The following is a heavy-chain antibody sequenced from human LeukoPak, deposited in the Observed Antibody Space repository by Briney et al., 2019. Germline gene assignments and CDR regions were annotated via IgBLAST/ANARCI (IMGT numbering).Heavy chain of an antibody. CDR3: ARHAKAYGSSCDY. J-gene: IGHJ4*02. V-gene: IGHV5-10-1*01. D-gene: IGHD6-13*01. Sequence: GESLQISCKGSGSRFTTYWISWVRQMPGKGLEWMGRIDPSDSYTNYSPSFQGHVTISADKSFSTAYLQWTSLKASDTAMYYCARHAKAYGSSCDYWGQGTLVTVSS. CDR2: IDPSDSYT. CDR1: GSRFTTYW.